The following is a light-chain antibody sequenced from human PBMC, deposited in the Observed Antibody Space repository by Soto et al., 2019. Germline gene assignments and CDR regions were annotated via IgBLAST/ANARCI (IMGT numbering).Light chain of an antibody. V-gene: IGLV1-40*01. CDR1: RSNIGAGYD. J-gene: IGLJ2*01. CDR3: QSYDSSLVV. CDR2: GNT. Sequence: QSVLTQPPSVSGAPGQRVTISCTGSRSNIGAGYDVHWYQQFPGTAPKPLIYGNTNRPSGVPDRFSGTKSGTSASLAITGLQVEDEADYYCQSYDSSLVVFGGGTKLTVL.